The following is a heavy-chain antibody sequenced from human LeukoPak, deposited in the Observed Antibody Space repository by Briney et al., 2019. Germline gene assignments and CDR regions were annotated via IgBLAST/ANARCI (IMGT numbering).Heavy chain of an antibody. V-gene: IGHV4-4*07. Sequence: SETLSLTCTVPGGSISSYYWSWIRQPAGKGLEWIGRIYTSGSTNYNPSLKSRVTMSVDTSKNRFSLKLSSVTAADTAVYYCARDLPGSSSWSSLYWGQGTLVTVSS. D-gene: IGHD6-13*01. CDR2: IYTSGST. J-gene: IGHJ4*02. CDR1: GGSISSYY. CDR3: ARDLPGSSSWSSLY.